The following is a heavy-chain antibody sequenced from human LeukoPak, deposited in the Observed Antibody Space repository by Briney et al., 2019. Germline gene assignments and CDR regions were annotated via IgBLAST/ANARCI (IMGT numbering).Heavy chain of an antibody. D-gene: IGHD2-2*01. Sequence: PSETLSLTCTVSGGSISSSSYYWGWIRQPPGKGLEWIGSIYYSGSTYYNPSLKSRVTISVDTSKNQFSLKLSSVTAADTAVYYCARRCSSTSCYGSRWFDPWGQGTLVTVSS. J-gene: IGHJ5*02. CDR1: GGSISSSSYY. V-gene: IGHV4-39*01. CDR3: ARRCSSTSCYGSRWFDP. CDR2: IYYSGST.